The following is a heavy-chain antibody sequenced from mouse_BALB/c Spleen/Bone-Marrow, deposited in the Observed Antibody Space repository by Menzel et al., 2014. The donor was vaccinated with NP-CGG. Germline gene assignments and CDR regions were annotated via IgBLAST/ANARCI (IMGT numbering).Heavy chain of an antibody. D-gene: IGHD2-10*01. J-gene: IGHJ4*01. CDR1: GYTFSSYW. CDR3: ARAYYVNYDAMDY. CDR2: ILPGSGST. Sequence: VHLVESGAELMKPGASMKISCKATGYTFSSYWIEWVKQRPGHGLEWIGEILPGSGSTNYNERFKGKVTFTADTSSNTAYMQLSSLTSEDSAVYYCARAYYVNYDAMDYWGQGTSVTVSS. V-gene: IGHV1-9*01.